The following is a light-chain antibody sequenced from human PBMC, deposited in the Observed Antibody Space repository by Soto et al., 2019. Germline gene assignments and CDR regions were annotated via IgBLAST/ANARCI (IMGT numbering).Light chain of an antibody. CDR2: AAS. CDR3: QRSYSTPT. Sequence: DSQMTQAPSSLSASVGDRVTITCRASQSISSYLNWYQQKPGKAPKLLIYAASSLKSGVPSSFSGSGSGTDFTLPISSLQPEDFATYYCQRSYSTPTFGQGTKVEIK. V-gene: IGKV1-39*01. J-gene: IGKJ1*01. CDR1: QSISSY.